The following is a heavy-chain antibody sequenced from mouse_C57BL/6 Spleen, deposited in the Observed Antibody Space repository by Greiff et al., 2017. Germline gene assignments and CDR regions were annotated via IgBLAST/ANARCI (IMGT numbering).Heavy chain of an antibody. CDR1: GFNIKDDY. D-gene: IGHD1-1*01. V-gene: IGHV14-4*01. CDR2: IDPENGDT. Sequence: EVQLQQSGAELVRPGASVKLSCTASGFNIKDDYMHWVKQRPEQGLEWIGWIDPENGDTEYASKFQGKATITADTSSNTAYLQLSSLTSEDTAVYYCTVYGYYAMDYWGQGTSVTVSS. J-gene: IGHJ4*01. CDR3: TVYGYYAMDY.